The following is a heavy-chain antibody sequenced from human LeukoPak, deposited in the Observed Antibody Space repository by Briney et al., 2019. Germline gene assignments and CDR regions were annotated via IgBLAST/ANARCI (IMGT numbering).Heavy chain of an antibody. CDR1: GFTFSSYS. Sequence: PGGSLTLSCAASGFTFSSYSMNWVRQAPGKGLEWVSSISSSSSYIYYADSVKGRFTISRDNAKNSLYLQMNSLRAEDTAVYYCARCITIFGVVDYYMDVWGKGTTVTVS. D-gene: IGHD3-3*01. CDR2: ISSSSSYI. CDR3: ARCITIFGVVDYYMDV. V-gene: IGHV3-21*01. J-gene: IGHJ6*03.